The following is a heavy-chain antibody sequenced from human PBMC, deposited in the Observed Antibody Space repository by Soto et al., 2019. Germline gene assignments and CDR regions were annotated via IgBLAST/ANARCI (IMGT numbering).Heavy chain of an antibody. Sequence: EVQLVESGGGLVQPGGSLRLSCAASGFTFGDYWMSWVRQAPGKGPEWVANIRGDGSENYYVDSVKGRFTISRDNAKSTLFLQMNSLRAEDTAVYYCARCVGAVPGSNWGQGTLVTVSP. CDR3: ARCVGAVPGSN. D-gene: IGHD6-19*01. CDR2: IRGDGSEN. J-gene: IGHJ4*02. CDR1: GFTFGDYW. V-gene: IGHV3-7*05.